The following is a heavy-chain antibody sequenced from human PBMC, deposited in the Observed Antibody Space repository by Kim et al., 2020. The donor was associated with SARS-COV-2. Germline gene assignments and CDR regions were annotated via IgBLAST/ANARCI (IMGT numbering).Heavy chain of an antibody. J-gene: IGHJ6*02. Sequence: GGSLRLSCAASGFTFSSYAMSWVRQAPGKGLEWVSAISGSGGSTYYADYVKGRFTISRDNSKNTLYLQMNSLRAEDTAVYYCAKDPGELSSSWYMWYYYYGMDVWGQGTTVTVSS. CDR3: AKDPGELSSSWYMWYYYYGMDV. D-gene: IGHD6-13*01. CDR1: GFTFSSYA. CDR2: ISGSGGST. V-gene: IGHV3-23*01.